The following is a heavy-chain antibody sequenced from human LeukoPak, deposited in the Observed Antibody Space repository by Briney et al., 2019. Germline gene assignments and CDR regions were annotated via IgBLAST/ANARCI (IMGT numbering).Heavy chain of an antibody. V-gene: IGHV1-2*04. J-gene: IGHJ4*02. CDR2: INPNSGGT. Sequence: ASVKASCKASGYTFTGYYMHWVRQAPGQGLEWMGWINPNSGGTNYAQKFQGWVTMTRDTSISTAYMELSRLRSDDTAVYYCARSPYSSGWYSSFFDYWGQGTLVTVSS. CDR1: GYTFTGYY. D-gene: IGHD6-19*01. CDR3: ARSPYSSGWYSSFFDY.